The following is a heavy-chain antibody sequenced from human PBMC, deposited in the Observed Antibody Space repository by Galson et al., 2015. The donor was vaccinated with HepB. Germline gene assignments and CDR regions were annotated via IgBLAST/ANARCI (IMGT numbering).Heavy chain of an antibody. CDR2: ISSSGGTI. CDR1: GFTFRNYA. D-gene: IGHD4-17*01. Sequence: SLRLSCAASGFTFRNYAMHWVRQAPGKGLEYVSAISSSGGTIYYADSVKGRFTISRDNAKNSLYLQISNLRAEDTAIYYCARDSTTGGEFDYWGQGTQVTVSS. V-gene: IGHV3-48*03. J-gene: IGHJ4*02. CDR3: ARDSTTGGEFDY.